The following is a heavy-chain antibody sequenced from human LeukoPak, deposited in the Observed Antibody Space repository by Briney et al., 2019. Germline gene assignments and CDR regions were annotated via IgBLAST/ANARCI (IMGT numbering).Heavy chain of an antibody. Sequence: ASVKVSCKASGGTFSSYAISWVRQAPGQGLEWMGGIIPIFGTANYAQKFQGRVTITADESTSTAYMELSSLRSEDTAVYYCARRPYYYGSGSSRFDYWGQGTLVTVSS. J-gene: IGHJ4*02. V-gene: IGHV1-69*13. D-gene: IGHD3-10*01. CDR3: ARRPYYYGSGSSRFDY. CDR1: GGTFSSYA. CDR2: IIPIFGTA.